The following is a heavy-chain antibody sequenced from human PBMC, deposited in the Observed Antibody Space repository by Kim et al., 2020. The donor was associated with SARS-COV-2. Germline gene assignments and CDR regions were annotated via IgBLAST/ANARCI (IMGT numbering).Heavy chain of an antibody. CDR1: GFTFSSYG. Sequence: GGSLRLSCAASGFTFSSYGMHWVRQAPGKGLEWVAVIWYDGSNKYYADSVKGRFTISRDNSKNTLYLQMNSLRAEDTAVYYCAKDDDGDYVEGMDVWGQGTTVTVSS. D-gene: IGHD4-17*01. CDR2: IWYDGSNK. V-gene: IGHV3-33*06. CDR3: AKDDDGDYVEGMDV. J-gene: IGHJ6*02.